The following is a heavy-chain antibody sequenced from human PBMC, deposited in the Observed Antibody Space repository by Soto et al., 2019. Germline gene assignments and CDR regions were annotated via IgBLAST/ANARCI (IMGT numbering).Heavy chain of an antibody. Sequence: KTSETLSLTCGVSGYSISSDNWWVWIRQPPGKGLEWIGYIHCSGITYSNPSLKSRLTMSVDTSKNQFSLKLSSVTAVDTAVYYCATKENGKYYFDFWGQGTLVTVSS. CDR3: ATKENGKYYFDF. CDR1: GYSISSDNW. V-gene: IGHV4-28*01. J-gene: IGHJ4*02. CDR2: IHCSGIT. D-gene: IGHD1-26*01.